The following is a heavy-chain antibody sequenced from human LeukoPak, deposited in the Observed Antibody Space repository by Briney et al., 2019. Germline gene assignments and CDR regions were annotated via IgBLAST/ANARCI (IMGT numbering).Heavy chain of an antibody. D-gene: IGHD6-19*01. CDR3: ARAAVTWIAVAGVDY. V-gene: IGHV1-2*02. J-gene: IGHJ4*02. CDR2: INPNSGGT. Sequence: WASVKVSCKASGYTFTGYYMHWVRQAPGQGLEWMGWINPNSGGTNYAQKFQGRVTMTRDTSISTAYKELSRLRSDDTAVYYCARAAVTWIAVAGVDYWGQGTLVTVSS. CDR1: GYTFTGYY.